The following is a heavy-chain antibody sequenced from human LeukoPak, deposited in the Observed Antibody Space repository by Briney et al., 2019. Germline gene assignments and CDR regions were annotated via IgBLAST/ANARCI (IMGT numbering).Heavy chain of an antibody. J-gene: IGHJ6*02. CDR2: INHSGST. D-gene: IGHD2-2*01. CDR3: ARDALNYYGMDV. CDR1: GGSFSGYY. Sequence: SETLSLTCAVYGGSFSGYYWSWIRQPPGKGLEWIGEINHSGSTNYNPSPKSRVTISVDTSKNQFSLKLSSVTAADTAVYYCARDALNYYGMDVWGQGTTVTVSS. V-gene: IGHV4-34*01.